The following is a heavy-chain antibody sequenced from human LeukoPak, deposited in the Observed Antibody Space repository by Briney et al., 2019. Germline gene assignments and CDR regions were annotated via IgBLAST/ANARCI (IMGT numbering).Heavy chain of an antibody. D-gene: IGHD1-26*01. J-gene: IGHJ4*02. Sequence: AGGSLRLSCAASGFTFSDYYMSWISQAPGKGLEWVSYISSSGSTIYYADSVKGRFTISRDNAMNSLYLQMNSLRAEDTAVYYCAYDSGSYRGFDYWGQGTLVTVSS. V-gene: IGHV3-11*01. CDR2: ISSSGSTI. CDR1: GFTFSDYY. CDR3: AYDSGSYRGFDY.